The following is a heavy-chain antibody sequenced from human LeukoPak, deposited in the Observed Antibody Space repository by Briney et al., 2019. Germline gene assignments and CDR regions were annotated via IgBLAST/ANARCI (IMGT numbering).Heavy chain of an antibody. CDR2: ISGSGGTT. D-gene: IGHD2/OR15-2a*01. V-gene: IGHV3-23*01. CDR1: GFIFSRYA. J-gene: IGHJ4*02. CDR3: AKGHLDTTTPYFDY. Sequence: PGRSLRLSCATSGFIFSRYAMSWVRQAPGKGLEWLSTISGSGGTTNYADSVRGRLAVSRDNSNNKQYLQMNSLRADDTAVYYCAKGHLDTTTPYFDYWGRGTLVTVSS.